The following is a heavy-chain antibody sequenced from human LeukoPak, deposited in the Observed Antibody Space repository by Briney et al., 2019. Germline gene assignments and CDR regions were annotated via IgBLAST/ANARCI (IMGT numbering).Heavy chain of an antibody. D-gene: IGHD2-2*01. CDR2: INSDGSST. J-gene: IGHJ5*02. CDR3: ARDPSCSSTSCYTNWFDP. V-gene: IGHV3-74*01. Sequence: RPGGSLRLSCAASGFTFSSYWMHWVRQAPGKGLVWVSRINSDGSSTSYADSVKGRFTISRDNAKNTLYLQMNSLRAEDTAVYYCARDPSCSSTSCYTNWFDPWGREPWSPSPQ. CDR1: GFTFSSYW.